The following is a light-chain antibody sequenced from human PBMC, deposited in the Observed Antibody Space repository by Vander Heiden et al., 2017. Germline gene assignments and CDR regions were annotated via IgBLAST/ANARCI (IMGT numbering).Light chain of an antibody. CDR1: QSLLHSNGYNY. CDR2: LGS. V-gene: IGKV2-28*01. CDR3: MQALQTRT. J-gene: IGKJ5*01. Sequence: DIVMTQSPLSLSVTPGEPASISCRSSQSLLHSNGYNYLDWYLQKPGQSPHLLIYLGSNRASGVPDRFSGSGSVTYFTLKISRVEADDVGVYYCMQALQTRTFGQGTRLEIK.